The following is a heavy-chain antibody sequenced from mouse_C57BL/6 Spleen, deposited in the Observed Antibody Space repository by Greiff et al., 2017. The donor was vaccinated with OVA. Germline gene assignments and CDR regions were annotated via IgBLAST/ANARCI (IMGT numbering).Heavy chain of an antibody. V-gene: IGHV7-3*01. CDR3: ASQGGYYDFDY. Sequence: EVQRVESGGGLVQPGGSLSLSCAASGFTFTDYYMSWVRQPPGKALEWLGFIRNKANGYTTEYSASVKGRFTISRDNSQSILYLQMNALIAEDSATYYCASQGGYYDFDYWGQGTTLTVSS. D-gene: IGHD2-3*01. CDR2: IRNKANGYTT. CDR1: GFTFTDYY. J-gene: IGHJ2*01.